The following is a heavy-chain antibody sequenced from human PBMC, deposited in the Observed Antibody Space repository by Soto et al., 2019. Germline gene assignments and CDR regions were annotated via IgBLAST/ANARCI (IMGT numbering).Heavy chain of an antibody. CDR1: GGTFSSYA. J-gene: IGHJ6*02. Sequence: GASVKVSCKASGGTFSSYAISWVRQGSGQGRECMGGIIAIFGTANYAQKVQSRITITADKTTSTAYIELSSLRSEDTAVYYCARGYDSSGFRVAPKIYYYYGMDAWGQGTTVTVSS. CDR2: IIAIFGTA. CDR3: ARGYDSSGFRVAPKIYYYYGMDA. D-gene: IGHD3-22*01. V-gene: IGHV1-69*06.